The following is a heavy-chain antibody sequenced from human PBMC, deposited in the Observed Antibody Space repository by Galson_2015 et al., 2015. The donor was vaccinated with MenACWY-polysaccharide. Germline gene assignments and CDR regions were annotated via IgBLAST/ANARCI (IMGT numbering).Heavy chain of an antibody. CDR1: GYTFTSYD. D-gene: IGHD3-16*01. Sequence: SVKVSCKASGYTFTSYDINWVRQATGQGLEWMGWMNPNSCNTGYAQKFQGRVTMTRNTSISTAYMELSSLRSEDTAVYYCARERAGGHYYYYGMDVWGQGTTVTVSS. V-gene: IGHV1-8*01. J-gene: IGHJ6*02. CDR2: MNPNSCNT. CDR3: ARERAGGHYYYYGMDV.